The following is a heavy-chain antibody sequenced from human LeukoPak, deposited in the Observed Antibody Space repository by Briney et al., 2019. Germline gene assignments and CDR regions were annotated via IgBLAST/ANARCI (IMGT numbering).Heavy chain of an antibody. CDR3: AILGGYSYGGSYFDY. Sequence: PGGSLRLSCAASGFSFSTYRMNWVRQAPGKGLEGVSSISSGGTYIYYADSGKGRFTISRDNTKSSLYLQMNSLRAEDTAVYYCAILGGYSYGGSYFDYWGQGTLGTVSS. J-gene: IGHJ4*02. CDR1: GFSFSTYR. D-gene: IGHD5-18*01. V-gene: IGHV3-21*01. CDR2: ISSGGTYI.